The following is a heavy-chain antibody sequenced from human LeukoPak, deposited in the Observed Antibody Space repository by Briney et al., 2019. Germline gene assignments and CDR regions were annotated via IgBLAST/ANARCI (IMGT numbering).Heavy chain of an antibody. CDR2: IIPIFGTA. J-gene: IGHJ4*02. Sequence: SVKVSCKASGGTFSSYAISWVRQAPGQGLEWMGGIIPIFGTANYAQKFQGRVTITADESTSTAYMELSSLRSEDTAAYYCARGSALLALSFDYWGQGTLVTVSS. CDR3: ARGSALLALSFDY. CDR1: GGTFSSYA. D-gene: IGHD2-15*01. V-gene: IGHV1-69*13.